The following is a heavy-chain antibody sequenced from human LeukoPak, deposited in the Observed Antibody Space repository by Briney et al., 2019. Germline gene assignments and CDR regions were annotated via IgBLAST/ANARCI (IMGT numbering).Heavy chain of an antibody. Sequence: PSETLSLTCAVYGGSFSGYYWSWIRQPPGKGLEWIGEINHSGSTNYNPSLKSRVTMSVDTSKNQFSLKLSSVTAADTAVYYCASAGITGTTGFDYWGQGTLVTVSS. CDR3: ASAGITGTTGFDY. CDR1: GGSFSGYY. V-gene: IGHV4-34*01. CDR2: INHSGST. D-gene: IGHD1-20*01. J-gene: IGHJ4*02.